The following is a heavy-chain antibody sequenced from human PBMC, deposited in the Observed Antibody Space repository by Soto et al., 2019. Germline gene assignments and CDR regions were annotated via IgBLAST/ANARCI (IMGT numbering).Heavy chain of an antibody. V-gene: IGHV4-59*01. CDR1: GGSISNYY. Sequence: SETLSLTCTLSGGSISNYYWSWFRQPPEKGLEWIENIYYGESTNYNPSLKRRVTISVDASKNQFSLKLGSVTAADTAVYYCAQTHGWPGFDYWGQGILVTVSS. J-gene: IGHJ4*02. CDR2: IYYGEST. CDR3: AQTHGWPGFDY. D-gene: IGHD6-19*01.